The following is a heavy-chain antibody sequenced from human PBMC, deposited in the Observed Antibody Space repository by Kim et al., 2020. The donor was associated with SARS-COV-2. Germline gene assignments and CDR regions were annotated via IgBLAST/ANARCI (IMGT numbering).Heavy chain of an antibody. CDR2: ISGSAGRT. Sequence: GWSLRLSCVGSGFTFNNYAMIWVRQAPGQGLEWVSGISGSAGRTFYPDSMKGRFTISRDISKSTLYLQINSLRGEDTAVYYCAKALPRQEVYNWYFDLWGRGTLVTVSS. CDR1: GFTFNNYA. J-gene: IGHJ2*01. V-gene: IGHV3-23*01. CDR3: AKALPRQEVYNWYFDL. D-gene: IGHD4-4*01.